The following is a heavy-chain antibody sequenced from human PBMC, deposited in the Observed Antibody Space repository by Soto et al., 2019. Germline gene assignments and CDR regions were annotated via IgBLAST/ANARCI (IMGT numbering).Heavy chain of an antibody. V-gene: IGHV4-59*08. CDR3: ARYGPTTNLWYYYYYMDV. D-gene: IGHD4-17*01. CDR1: GGSISSYY. Sequence: SETLSLTCTVSGGSISSYYWSWIRQPPGKGLEWIGYIYYSGSTNYNPSLKSRVTISVDTSKNQFSLKLSSVTAADTAVYYCARYGPTTNLWYYYYYMDVWGKGTTVTVSS. CDR2: IYYSGST. J-gene: IGHJ6*03.